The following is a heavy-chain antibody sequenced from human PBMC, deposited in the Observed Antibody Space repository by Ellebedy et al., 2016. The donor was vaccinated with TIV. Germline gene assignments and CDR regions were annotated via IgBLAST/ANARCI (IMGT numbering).Heavy chain of an antibody. J-gene: IGHJ3*01. CDR3: ARDPVGVGPAFDV. Sequence: GESLKISCAASGFTFSSYDMHWVRQATGKGLEWVSAIGTAGDTYYADSVKGRFTISRDNSKDTLFLQMNSLRAEDTAIYYCARDPVGVGPAFDVWGQGTMVTVSS. CDR1: GFTFSSYD. V-gene: IGHV3-13*01. CDR2: IGTAGDT. D-gene: IGHD4-23*01.